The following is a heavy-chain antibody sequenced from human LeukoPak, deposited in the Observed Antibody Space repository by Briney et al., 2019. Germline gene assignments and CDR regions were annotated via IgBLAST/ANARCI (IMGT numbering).Heavy chain of an antibody. Sequence: GGSLRLSCVASGFTFSSYWMHWVRQGPRKGLVWVSRINGDGRNINYADSVRGRFTISRDNAKNTLYLQMNTLRVEDTAVYYCTRDLMDYDVSTGLHHYYMDVWGQGTTVTVSS. CDR1: GFTFSSYW. CDR2: INGDGRNI. D-gene: IGHD3-9*01. J-gene: IGHJ6*02. V-gene: IGHV3-74*01. CDR3: TRDLMDYDVSTGLHHYYMDV.